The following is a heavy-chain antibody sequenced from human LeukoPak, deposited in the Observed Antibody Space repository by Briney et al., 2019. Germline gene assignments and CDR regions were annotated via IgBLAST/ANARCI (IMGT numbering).Heavy chain of an antibody. J-gene: IGHJ4*02. D-gene: IGHD6-13*01. CDR2: IYTSGST. CDR1: GGSFSAYY. CDR3: VRHDSSSWYDDWYYFDY. Sequence: KPSETLSLTCTVSGGSFSAYYWCCIRQPAGKGLEWIGRIYTSGSTNYNPSLKSRVTMSLDTSKNQFSLKLSSVTAADTAVYYCVRHDSSSWYDDWYYFDYWGQGTLVTVSS. V-gene: IGHV4-4*07.